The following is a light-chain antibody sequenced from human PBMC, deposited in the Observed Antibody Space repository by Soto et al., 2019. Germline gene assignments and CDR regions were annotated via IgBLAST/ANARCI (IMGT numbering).Light chain of an antibody. J-gene: IGKJ5*01. CDR1: ETVATN. Sequence: PGERATLSCWASETVATNLAWYQQTPGQAPRLLIYDASKRATGIPARFSGSGSGTDFTLTINSLEPEDSAVYDCQQRSNWPSITFGQGTQLEIK. V-gene: IGKV3-11*01. CDR3: QQRSNWPSIT. CDR2: DAS.